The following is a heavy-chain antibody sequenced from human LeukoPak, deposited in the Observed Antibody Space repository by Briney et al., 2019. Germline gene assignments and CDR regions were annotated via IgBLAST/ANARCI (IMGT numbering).Heavy chain of an antibody. J-gene: IGHJ3*02. V-gene: IGHV4-4*07. CDR2: IYTSGST. CDR3: ARALRDSYNWSYDAFDI. Sequence: SETLSLTCTVSGGSISSYYWSWIRQPAGKGLEWIGRIYTSGSTNYNPPLKSRVTMSVDTSKNQFSLKLSSVTAADTAVYYCARALRDSYNWSYDAFDIWGQGTMVTVSS. CDR1: GGSISSYY. D-gene: IGHD1-20*01.